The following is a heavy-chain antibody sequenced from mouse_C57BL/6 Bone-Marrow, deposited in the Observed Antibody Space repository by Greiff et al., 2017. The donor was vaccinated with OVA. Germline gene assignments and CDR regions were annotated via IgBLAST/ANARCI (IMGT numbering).Heavy chain of an antibody. Sequence: QVQLQQSGAELVKPGASVTMPCKASGYTFTSYWITWVKQRPGQGLEWIGDIYPGSGSTNYNEKFKSKATLTVDTSSSTAYMQLSSLTSEDSDVYYCAKSSGSAFAYWGKGTLVTVSA. J-gene: IGHJ3*01. D-gene: IGHD3-2*02. CDR2: IYPGSGST. CDR3: AKSSGSAFAY. CDR1: GYTFTSYW. V-gene: IGHV1-55*01.